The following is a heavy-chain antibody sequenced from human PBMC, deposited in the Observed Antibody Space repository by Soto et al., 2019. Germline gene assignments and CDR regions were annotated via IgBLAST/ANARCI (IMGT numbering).Heavy chain of an antibody. CDR1: GGSFSGYY. V-gene: IGHV4-34*01. Sequence: QVQLQQWGAGLLKPSETLSLTCAVYGGSFSGYYWSWIRQPPGKGLEWIGEINHSGSTNYNPSLKSRVTISVDPSKNQFSLKLSSVTAADTAVYYCARGGGYCSSTSCHVHHYYYYYMDVWGKGTTVTVSS. D-gene: IGHD2-2*01. J-gene: IGHJ6*03. CDR2: INHSGST. CDR3: ARGGGYCSSTSCHVHHYYYYYMDV.